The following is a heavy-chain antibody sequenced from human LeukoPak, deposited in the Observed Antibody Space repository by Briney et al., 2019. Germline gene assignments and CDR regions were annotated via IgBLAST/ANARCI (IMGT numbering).Heavy chain of an antibody. J-gene: IGHJ6*03. D-gene: IGHD2-2*01. Sequence: SVKVSCKASGGTFSSYAISWVRQAPGQGLEWMGGIIPIFGTANYAQKFQGRVTITTDESTSTAYMELSSLRSEDTAVYYCATSPIALGYCSSTSCYPHMDVWGKGTTVTVSS. CDR2: IIPIFGTA. V-gene: IGHV1-69*05. CDR1: GGTFSSYA. CDR3: ATSPIALGYCSSTSCYPHMDV.